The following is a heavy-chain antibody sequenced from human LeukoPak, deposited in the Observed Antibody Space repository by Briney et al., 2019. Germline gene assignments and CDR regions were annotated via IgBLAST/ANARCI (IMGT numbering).Heavy chain of an antibody. CDR2: ISSNGGST. D-gene: IGHD1-26*01. Sequence: GGSLRLSCAASGFTFSNYAMHWVRQAPGKGLEYVSAISSNGGSTYYANSVKGRFTISRDNSKNTLYLQMGSLRGEDMAVYYCARVGDAAFDIWGEGTMVTVSS. J-gene: IGHJ3*02. V-gene: IGHV3-64*01. CDR3: ARVGDAAFDI. CDR1: GFTFSNYA.